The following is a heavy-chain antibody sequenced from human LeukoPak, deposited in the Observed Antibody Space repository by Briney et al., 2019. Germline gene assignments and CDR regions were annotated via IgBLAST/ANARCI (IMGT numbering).Heavy chain of an antibody. V-gene: IGHV1-69*13. CDR1: GGTFCSYA. CDR2: IIPIFGTA. J-gene: IGHJ4*02. CDR3: ARFYGSSSLRGHFDY. D-gene: IGHD6-6*01. Sequence: ASVKVSCKASGGTFCSYAISWVRQAPGQGLEWMGGIIPIFGTANYAQKFQGRVTITADESTSTAYMELSSLRSEDTAVYYCARFYGSSSLRGHFDYWGQGTLVTVSS.